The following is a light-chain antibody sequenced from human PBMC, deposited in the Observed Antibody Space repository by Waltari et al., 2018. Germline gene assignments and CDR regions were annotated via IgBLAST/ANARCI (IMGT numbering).Light chain of an antibody. CDR3: QQYGSSAYS. CDR1: QTLNNNY. Sequence: EIVLTQSPGTLPMSAGERATLSCMASQTLNNNYLAWYQQKPGQSPGLLFFVASKWATGVPDRCSGSGYGTDFTLNISRLEAEDFAMYYCQQYGSSAYSFGQGARV. CDR2: VAS. J-gene: IGKJ2*01. V-gene: IGKV3-20*01.